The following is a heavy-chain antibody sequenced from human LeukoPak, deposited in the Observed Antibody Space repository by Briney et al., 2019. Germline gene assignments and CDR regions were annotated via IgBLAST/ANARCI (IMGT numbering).Heavy chain of an antibody. J-gene: IGHJ4*02. V-gene: IGHV4-34*01. CDR1: GGSFSGYY. D-gene: IGHD3-10*01. CDR3: ARTRWGYGSGRSYFDY. CDR2: INHSGST. Sequence: PSETLSLTCAVYGGSFSGYYWSWIRQPPGKGLEWIGEINHSGSTNYNPSLKSRVTISVDTSKNQFSLKLSSVTAADTAVYYCARTRWGYGSGRSYFDYWGQGTLVTVSS.